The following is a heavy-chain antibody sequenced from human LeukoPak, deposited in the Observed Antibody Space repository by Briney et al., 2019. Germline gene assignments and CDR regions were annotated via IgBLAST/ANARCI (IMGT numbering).Heavy chain of an antibody. CDR2: ISSSSSYI. J-gene: IGHJ5*02. CDR1: GFTFSSYS. CDR3: ARDFPETT. V-gene: IGHV3-21*01. Sequence: GESLKISCAASGFTFSSYSINWVRQAPGKGLEWVSSISSSSSYIYYADSVKGRFTISGDNAKNSLYLQMNSLRAEDTAVYYCARDFPETTWGQGTLVTVSS.